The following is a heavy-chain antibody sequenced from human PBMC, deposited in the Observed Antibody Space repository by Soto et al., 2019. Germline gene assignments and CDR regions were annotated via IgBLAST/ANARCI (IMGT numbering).Heavy chain of an antibody. V-gene: IGHV1-69*01. Sequence: QVQLVQSGAEVKKPGSSVKVSCKASGGTFSSYAISWVRQAPGQGLEWMGGIIPIFGTANYAQKFQGRVTITADESTSTDYMELSSLRSEGTAVYYCARGRITIFGVVINSFDYWGQGTLVTVSS. CDR3: ARGRITIFGVVINSFDY. J-gene: IGHJ4*02. CDR1: GGTFSSYA. CDR2: IIPIFGTA. D-gene: IGHD3-3*01.